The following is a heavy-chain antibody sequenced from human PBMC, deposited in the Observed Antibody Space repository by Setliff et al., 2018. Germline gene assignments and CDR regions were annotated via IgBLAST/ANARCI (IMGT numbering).Heavy chain of an antibody. CDR1: GGSFSGYY. Sequence: PSETLSLTCAVYGGSFSGYYWSWIRQPPGKGLEWIGEINHSGSTNYNPSLKSRVTISVDTSKNQFSLKLSSVTAADTAVYYCASRLRRIAAAGPRAFDIWGQGTTVTVSS. V-gene: IGHV4-34*01. D-gene: IGHD6-13*01. J-gene: IGHJ3*02. CDR2: INHSGST. CDR3: ASRLRRIAAAGPRAFDI.